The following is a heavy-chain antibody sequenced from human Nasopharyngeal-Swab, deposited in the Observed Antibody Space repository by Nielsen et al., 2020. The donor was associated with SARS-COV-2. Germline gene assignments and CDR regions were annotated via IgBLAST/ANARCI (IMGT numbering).Heavy chain of an antibody. CDR3: ARVLGSIVVVPAAMPVYAFDI. J-gene: IGHJ3*02. CDR2: IYYSGST. D-gene: IGHD2-2*01. V-gene: IGHV4-59*01. Sequence: WIRQPPGKGLEWIGYIYYSGSTNYNPSLKSRVTISVDTSKNQFSLKLGSVTAADTAVYYCARVLGSIVVVPAAMPVYAFDIWGQGTMVTVSS.